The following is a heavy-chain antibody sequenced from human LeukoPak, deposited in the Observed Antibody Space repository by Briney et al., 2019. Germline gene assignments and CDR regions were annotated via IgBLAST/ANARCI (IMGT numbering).Heavy chain of an antibody. CDR1: GFTFSSYE. Sequence: PGGSLRLSCAASGFTFSSYEMNWVRQAPGKGLEWVSGINWNGGSTGYADSVKGRFTISRDNAKNSLYLEMNSLRVEDTALYHCARAVVTLGGFDYWGEGTLVTVSS. V-gene: IGHV3-20*01. CDR3: ARAVVTLGGFDY. CDR2: INWNGGST. J-gene: IGHJ4*02. D-gene: IGHD3-22*01.